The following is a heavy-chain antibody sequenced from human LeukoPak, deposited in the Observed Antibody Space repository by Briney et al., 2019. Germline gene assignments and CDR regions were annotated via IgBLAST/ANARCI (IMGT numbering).Heavy chain of an antibody. CDR2: ISGSAGST. Sequence: PSETLSLTCTVSGGSISSYYWSWIRQPPGKGLEWVSGISGSAGSTYYADSVKDQFTISRDNSKNTLYLQMNSLRAEDTAVYYCAKAQAYCSGGSCYSSFDYWGQGTLVTVSS. CDR3: AKAQAYCSGGSCYSSFDY. D-gene: IGHD2-15*01. V-gene: IGHV3-23*01. J-gene: IGHJ4*02. CDR1: GGSISSYY.